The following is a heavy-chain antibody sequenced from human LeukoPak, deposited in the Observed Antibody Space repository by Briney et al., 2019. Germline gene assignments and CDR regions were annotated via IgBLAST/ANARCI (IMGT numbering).Heavy chain of an antibody. CDR2: INPNSGGS. CDR3: ARESVMWLGAFDI. J-gene: IGHJ3*02. Sequence: ASVKVSCKTYGYTFSNYYIHWVRQAPGQVLEWMGWINPNSGGSNYAQKFQGRVTMTRDTSITTAYMELTGLRFDNTAVYFCARESVMWLGAFDIWGQGTMVAVSS. CDR1: GYTFSNYY. D-gene: IGHD3-22*01. V-gene: IGHV1-2*02.